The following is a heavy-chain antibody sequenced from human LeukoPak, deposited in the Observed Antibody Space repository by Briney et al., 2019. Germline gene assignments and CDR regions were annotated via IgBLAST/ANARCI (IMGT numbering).Heavy chain of an antibody. D-gene: IGHD2-21*02. Sequence: PSETLSLTCAVYGVSFSGYYWSWIRQPPGKGLEWIGEINHSGSTNYNPSLKSRVTISVDTSKNQFSLKLSSVTAADTAVYYCAGHIVVVTPYFDYWGQGTLVTVSS. CDR1: GVSFSGYY. J-gene: IGHJ4*02. CDR2: INHSGST. V-gene: IGHV4-34*01. CDR3: AGHIVVVTPYFDY.